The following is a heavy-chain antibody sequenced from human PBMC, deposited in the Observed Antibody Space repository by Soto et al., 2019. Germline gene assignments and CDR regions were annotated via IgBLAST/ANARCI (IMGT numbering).Heavy chain of an antibody. CDR3: VARRYCSGGSCPDYFDY. CDR1: GTTFSNYA. Sequence: SVKVSSKASGTTFSNYAISWVRQAPGQGLEWMGGIIPIFGTTNYPQKFQGRLTITADESTSTVYMELSSLTSEDTAVYYCVARRYCSGGSCPDYFDYWGQGTLVTVS. V-gene: IGHV1-69*13. J-gene: IGHJ4*02. D-gene: IGHD2-15*01. CDR2: IIPIFGTT.